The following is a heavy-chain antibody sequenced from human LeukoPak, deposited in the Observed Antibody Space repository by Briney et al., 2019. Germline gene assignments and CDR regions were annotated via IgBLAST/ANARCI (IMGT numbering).Heavy chain of an antibody. CDR1: GFTFDDYA. CDR2: ISGDGGST. CDR3: AKDTLLLWFGESYGMDV. Sequence: GGSLRLSCAASGFTFDDYAMPWVRHAPGKGLEWVSLISGDGGSTYYADSVKGRFTISRDNSKNSLYLQMNSLRTEDTALYYCAKDTLLLWFGESYGMDVWGQGTTVTVSS. J-gene: IGHJ6*02. D-gene: IGHD3-10*01. V-gene: IGHV3-43*02.